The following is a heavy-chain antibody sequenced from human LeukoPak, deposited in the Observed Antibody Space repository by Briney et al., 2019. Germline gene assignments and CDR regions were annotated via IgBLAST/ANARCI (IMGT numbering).Heavy chain of an antibody. D-gene: IGHD6-13*01. Sequence: GGSLRLSCAASGFTFTGYALNWVRQAPGKGLEWVSVIYSGGSTFYADSVRGRFTISRDNSKNTLYLQMNSLRAEDTAVYYCARDVSGSSSWSDFDYWGQGTLVTVSS. CDR2: IYSGGST. CDR1: GFTFTGYA. CDR3: ARDVSGSSSWSDFDY. V-gene: IGHV3-66*01. J-gene: IGHJ4*02.